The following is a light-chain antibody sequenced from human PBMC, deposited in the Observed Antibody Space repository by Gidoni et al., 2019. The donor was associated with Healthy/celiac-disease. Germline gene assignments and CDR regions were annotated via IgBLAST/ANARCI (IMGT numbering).Light chain of an antibody. V-gene: IGKV3-15*01. Sequence: EIVMTQSPATLSVSPGERATLSCRASQSVSSNLAWYQQKPGQAPRLLIYGASPRATGIPARFSGSGSGPEFTLTLSSLQSDAFAVYYCPPSNPWPPWPFGPGPPVGIK. CDR3: PPSNPWPPWP. J-gene: IGKJ1*01. CDR1: QSVSSN. CDR2: GAS.